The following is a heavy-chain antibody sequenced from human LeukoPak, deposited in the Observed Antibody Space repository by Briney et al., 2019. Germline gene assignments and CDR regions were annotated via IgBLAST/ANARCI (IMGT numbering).Heavy chain of an antibody. Sequence: GGSLRLSCAASGFTFSSWVRQAPGKGLEWVAVISYDGSNKYYADSVKGRFTISRDNSKNTLYLQMNSLRAEDTAVYYCAKGIAVAGTLLTPPDCWGQGTLVTVSS. J-gene: IGHJ4*02. CDR2: ISYDGSNK. CDR3: AKGIAVAGTLLTPPDC. D-gene: IGHD6-19*01. CDR1: GFTFSS. V-gene: IGHV3-30*18.